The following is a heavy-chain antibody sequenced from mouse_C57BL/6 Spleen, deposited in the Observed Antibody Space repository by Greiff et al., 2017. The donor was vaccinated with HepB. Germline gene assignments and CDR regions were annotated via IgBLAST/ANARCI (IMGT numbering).Heavy chain of an antibody. D-gene: IGHD1-1*01. CDR1: GYTFTSYW. V-gene: IGHV1-59*01. CDR3: ATQLTVPSGY. CDR2: IDPSDSYT. Sequence: QVQLQQPGAELVRPGTSVKLSCKASGYTFTSYWMHWVKQRPGQGLEWIGVIDPSDSYTNYNQKFKGKATLTVDTSSSTAYMQLSSLTSEDSAVYYCATQLTVPSGYWGQGTTLTVSS. J-gene: IGHJ2*01.